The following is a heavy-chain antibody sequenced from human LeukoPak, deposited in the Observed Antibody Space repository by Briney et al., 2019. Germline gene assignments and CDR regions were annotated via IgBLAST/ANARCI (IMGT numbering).Heavy chain of an antibody. CDR2: ISSSGSYI. Sequence: PGGSLRLSCAASGFSFSSYSMNWVRQSPGKGLEWVSSISSSGSYIYYADSVKGRFAISRDNSKNTLYLQMNSLRAEDTAVYYCASHPRAFGRLSVRGYWGQGTLVTVSS. D-gene: IGHD3-16*02. J-gene: IGHJ4*02. V-gene: IGHV3-21*04. CDR1: GFSFSSYS. CDR3: ASHPRAFGRLSVRGY.